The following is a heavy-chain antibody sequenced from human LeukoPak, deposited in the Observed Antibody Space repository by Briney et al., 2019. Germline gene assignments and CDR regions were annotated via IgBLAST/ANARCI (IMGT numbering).Heavy chain of an antibody. CDR2: ISYDGSNK. CDR3: AREGGHSGYGGDAFDI. D-gene: IGHD5-12*01. CDR1: GFTFSSYA. V-gene: IGHV3-30-3*01. Sequence: PGGSLRLSCAASGFTFSSYAMHWVRQAPGKGLEWVAVISYDGSNKYYADSVKGRFTISRDNSKNTLYLQMNSLRAEDTAVYYCAREGGHSGYGGDAFDIWGQGTMVTVSS. J-gene: IGHJ3*02.